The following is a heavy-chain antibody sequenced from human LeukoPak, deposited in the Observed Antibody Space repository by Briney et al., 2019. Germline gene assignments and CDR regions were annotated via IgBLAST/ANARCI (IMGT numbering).Heavy chain of an antibody. Sequence: GGSLRLSCAASGFTFSSYWMHWLRQAPGKGLVWVSRINSDGSSTTYADSVKGRFTISRDNAKNTLYLQMNSLRAEDTAVYYCARVFSGWYFYFDNWGQGTLVTVSS. J-gene: IGHJ4*02. CDR1: GFTFSSYW. D-gene: IGHD6-19*01. V-gene: IGHV3-74*01. CDR2: INSDGSST. CDR3: ARVFSGWYFYFDN.